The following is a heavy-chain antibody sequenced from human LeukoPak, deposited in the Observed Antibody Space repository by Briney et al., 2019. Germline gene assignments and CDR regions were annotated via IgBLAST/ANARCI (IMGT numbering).Heavy chain of an antibody. Sequence: GGSLRLSCAASGFTFSSYSMNWVRQAPGKGLEWVSYISSSSSTIYYADSVKGRFTISRDNAKNSLYLQMNSLRAEDTAVYYCARGGDYGFDDAFDIWGQGTMVTVSS. CDR1: GFTFSSYS. V-gene: IGHV3-48*01. D-gene: IGHD4-17*01. J-gene: IGHJ3*02. CDR3: ARGGDYGFDDAFDI. CDR2: ISSSSSTI.